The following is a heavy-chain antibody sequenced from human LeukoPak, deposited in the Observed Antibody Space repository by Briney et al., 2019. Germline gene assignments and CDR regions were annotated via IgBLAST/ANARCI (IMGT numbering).Heavy chain of an antibody. D-gene: IGHD6-19*01. CDR1: GYTFTTYD. J-gene: IGHJ4*02. CDR2: MNPNSDYT. CDR3: ARVAGSIDY. V-gene: IGHV1-8*03. Sequence: ASVKVSCKASGYTFTTYDINWVRQATGQGLEWMGWMNPNSDYTGYAQKFQRRVTITRDTSISTAYMELSSLRSEDTPVYYCARVAGSIDYWGQGTLVTVSS.